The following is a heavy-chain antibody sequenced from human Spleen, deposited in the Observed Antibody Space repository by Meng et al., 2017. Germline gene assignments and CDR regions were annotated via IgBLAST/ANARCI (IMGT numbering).Heavy chain of an antibody. CDR2: INSDGSST. Sequence: GESLKISCAASGFTFSSYWMHWVRQAPGKGLVWVSRINSDGSSTSYADSVKGRFTISRDNAKNTLYLQMNSLRAEDTAMYYCARDVDYGDYVPMGYWGQGTLVTVSS. CDR1: GFTFSSYW. CDR3: ARDVDYGDYVPMGY. J-gene: IGHJ4*02. D-gene: IGHD4-17*01. V-gene: IGHV3-74*01.